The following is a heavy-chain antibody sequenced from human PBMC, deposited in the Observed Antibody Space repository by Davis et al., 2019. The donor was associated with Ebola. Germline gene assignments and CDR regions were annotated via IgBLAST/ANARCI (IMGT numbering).Heavy chain of an antibody. J-gene: IGHJ6*02. D-gene: IGHD2-15*01. V-gene: IGHV3-11*03. CDR3: TVVVVAATDYYGMDV. Sequence: FTFSRDNAKNSLYLQMNSLKTEDTAVYYCTVVVVAATDYYGMDVWGQGTTVTVSS.